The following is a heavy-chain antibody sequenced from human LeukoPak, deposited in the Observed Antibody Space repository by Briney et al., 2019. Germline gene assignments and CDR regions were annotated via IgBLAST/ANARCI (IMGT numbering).Heavy chain of an antibody. Sequence: PSETLSLTCTVSGGSISSYYWSWIRQPAGKGLEWIGRICTSGSTNYNPSLKSRVTMSVDTSKNQFSLKLSSVTAADTAVYYCARGYCSSTSCYRGSYYYGMDVWGQGTTVTVSS. D-gene: IGHD2-2*01. J-gene: IGHJ6*02. CDR2: ICTSGST. CDR1: GGSISSYY. V-gene: IGHV4-4*07. CDR3: ARGYCSSTSCYRGSYYYGMDV.